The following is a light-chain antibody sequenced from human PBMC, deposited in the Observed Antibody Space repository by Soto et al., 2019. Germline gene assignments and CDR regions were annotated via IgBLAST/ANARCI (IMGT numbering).Light chain of an antibody. CDR3: QQRSNWPLIT. Sequence: IQLTQSPSSLSTSVGDRVAITCRTSQSINNYLNWYQQKPGKAPKLLIYDASNLQGGVPTRFSGSGSGTDFTLTISTLEPEDFAVYYCQQRSNWPLITFGQGTKVDIK. CDR1: QSINNY. J-gene: IGKJ1*01. V-gene: IGKV1-39*01. CDR2: DAS.